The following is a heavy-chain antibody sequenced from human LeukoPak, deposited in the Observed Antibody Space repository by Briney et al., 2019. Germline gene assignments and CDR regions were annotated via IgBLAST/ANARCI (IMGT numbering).Heavy chain of an antibody. CDR3: ARSGIVGVRLYYLDY. CDR2: IIPMYGTA. D-gene: IGHD1-26*01. Sequence: SVKVSCKASGGTFSSYAVSWVRQAPGQGLEWMGGIIPMYGTANSAQEFQGRVTITTDDSTDTAFMELSSLRSEDTAVYYCARSGIVGVRLYYLDYWGQGTLVTVSS. J-gene: IGHJ4*02. CDR1: GGTFSSYA. V-gene: IGHV1-69*05.